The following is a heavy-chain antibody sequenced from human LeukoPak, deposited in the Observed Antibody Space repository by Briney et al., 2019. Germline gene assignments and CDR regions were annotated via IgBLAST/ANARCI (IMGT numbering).Heavy chain of an antibody. V-gene: IGHV1-18*01. D-gene: IGHD6-13*01. J-gene: IGHJ3*02. Sequence: ASVKVSCKTSGYTFTNYGISWVRQAPGLGLEWMGWISAYNGNTNYAQKVQGRVTMTTDTSTSTAYMELRSLRCDDTAVYYCARDQSVRLLQTSSTYFKHVFAIWGQGSMVTVSS. CDR1: GYTFTNYG. CDR3: ARDQSVRLLQTSSTYFKHVFAI. CDR2: ISAYNGNT.